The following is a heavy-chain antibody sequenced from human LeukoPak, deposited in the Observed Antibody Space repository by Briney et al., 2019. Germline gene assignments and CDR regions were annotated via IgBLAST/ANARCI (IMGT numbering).Heavy chain of an antibody. D-gene: IGHD3-3*01. Sequence: ASVKVSCKASGYTFTSYDINWVRQATGQGLEWMGWMNPNSGNTGYAQKFQGRVTMTRNTSISTAYMELSSLRSEDTAVYYCARVYYDFWSGSGRNYYYMDVWGKGTTVTVSS. CDR2: MNPNSGNT. CDR3: ARVYYDFWSGSGRNYYYMDV. CDR1: GYTFTSYD. J-gene: IGHJ6*03. V-gene: IGHV1-8*01.